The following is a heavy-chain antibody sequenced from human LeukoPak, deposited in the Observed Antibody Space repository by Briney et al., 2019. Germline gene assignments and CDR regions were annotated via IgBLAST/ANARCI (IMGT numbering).Heavy chain of an antibody. J-gene: IGHJ4*02. V-gene: IGHV3-23*01. CDR3: AKSDYYDSSGYYYGSDY. CDR1: GFTFSSYG. Sequence: EGSLRLSCAASGFTFSSYGMHWVRQAPGKGLEWVSGISGSGGSTYYADSVKGRFTISRDNSKNTLYVQMNSLRAEDTAVYYCAKSDYYDSSGYYYGSDYWGQGTLVTVSS. CDR2: ISGSGGST. D-gene: IGHD3-22*01.